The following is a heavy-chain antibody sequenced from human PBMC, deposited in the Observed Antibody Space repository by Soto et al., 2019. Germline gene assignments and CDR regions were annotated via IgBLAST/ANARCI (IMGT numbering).Heavy chain of an antibody. CDR2: IYSGGST. J-gene: IGHJ4*02. Sequence: GVSLRLSCAASGCTVSSNYMSWVRQAPGKGLEWVSVIYSGGSTYYADSVKGRLTISRDNSKNTLYLQMNSLRAEDTAVYYCARDPGRSYGPDWGQGTLVTVSS. CDR1: GCTVSSNY. CDR3: ARDPGRSYGPD. V-gene: IGHV3-66*01. D-gene: IGHD1-26*01.